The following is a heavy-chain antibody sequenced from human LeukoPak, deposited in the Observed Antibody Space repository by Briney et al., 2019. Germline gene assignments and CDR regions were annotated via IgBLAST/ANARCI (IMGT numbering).Heavy chain of an antibody. CDR3: ARVGVYYYDSSGYYAFDI. V-gene: IGHV1-18*03. CDR1: GYTFTSYG. CDR2: ISAYNGNT. D-gene: IGHD3-22*01. J-gene: IGHJ3*02. Sequence: GASVKVSCKASGYTFTSYGISWVRQAPGQGLEWMGWISAYNGNTNYAQKLQGRVTMTTDTSTSTAYMELRSLRSDDMAVYYCARVGVYYYDSSGYYAFDIWGQGTMVTVSS.